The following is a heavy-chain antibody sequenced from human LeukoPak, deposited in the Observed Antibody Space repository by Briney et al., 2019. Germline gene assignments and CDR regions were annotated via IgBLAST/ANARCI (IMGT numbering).Heavy chain of an antibody. CDR3: ARLSGYYDSTTGYIDY. J-gene: IGHJ4*02. D-gene: IGHD3-22*01. CDR1: GYRSPSYW. V-gene: IGHV5-51*01. Sequence: GESLKISCEASGYRSPSYWIGWVRQMPGKGLEWMGIIYPGDSDTKYSPSSQGQVTISSDRSITTAYLQWNSLQASDAAVYFCARLSGYYDSTTGYIDYWGQGILVTVSS. CDR2: IYPGDSDT.